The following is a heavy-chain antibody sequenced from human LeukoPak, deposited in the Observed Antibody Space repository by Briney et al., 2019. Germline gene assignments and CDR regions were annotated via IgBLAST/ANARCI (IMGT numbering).Heavy chain of an antibody. Sequence: ASVKVSCKASGYTFTGYYMHWVRQAPGQGLEWMGWINPNSGGTNYAQKFQGRVTMTRDTSISTAYMELSRLRSDDTAVYYCARFSGSSSWYRYYYYGMDVWGQGPRSPSP. J-gene: IGHJ6*02. CDR1: GYTFTGYY. CDR2: INPNSGGT. V-gene: IGHV1-2*02. D-gene: IGHD6-13*01. CDR3: ARFSGSSSWYRYYYYGMDV.